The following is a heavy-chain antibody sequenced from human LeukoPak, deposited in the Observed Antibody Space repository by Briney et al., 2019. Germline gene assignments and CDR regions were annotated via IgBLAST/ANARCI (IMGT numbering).Heavy chain of an antibody. D-gene: IGHD1-1*01. CDR2: IKRDGSST. V-gene: IGHV3-74*01. CDR3: ARGVAGNWFDP. CDR1: GFTFSSYW. J-gene: IGHJ5*02. Sequence: GGSLRLSCAASGFTFSSYWMHWVRQAPGKGLVWVSRIKRDGSSTLYADSVQGRFTISRDHAKNTLYLQMNSLRAEDTAVYYCARGVAGNWFDPWGQGTLVTVSS.